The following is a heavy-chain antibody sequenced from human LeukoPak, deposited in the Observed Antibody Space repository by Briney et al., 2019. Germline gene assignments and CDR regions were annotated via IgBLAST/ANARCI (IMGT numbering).Heavy chain of an antibody. CDR2: IKPDGNEK. D-gene: IGHD1-26*01. J-gene: IGHJ3*02. CDR3: ARDANRVGATGASDI. V-gene: IGHV3-7*01. CDR1: RFTFSNYW. Sequence: SGGSLRLSCAASRFTFSNYWMSWVRQAPGKGLEWVANIKPDGNEKNYVDSVRGRFTISRDNAKNSLYLQMDSLGAEDTAVYYCARDANRVGATGASDIWGQGTMVTVSS.